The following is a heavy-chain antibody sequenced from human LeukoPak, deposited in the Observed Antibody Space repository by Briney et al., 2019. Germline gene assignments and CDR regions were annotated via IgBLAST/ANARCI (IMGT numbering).Heavy chain of an antibody. J-gene: IGHJ4*02. CDR2: INHSGST. CDR1: GGSFSGYY. CDR3: AGPRTLFYKDIIVNANFDA. Sequence: SETLSLTCAVYGGSFSGYYWSWIRQPPGKGLEWIGEINHSGSTNYNPSLKSRVTISVDTSKNQFSLKLSSATAADTTVYYCAGPRTLFYKDIIVNANFDAGGQGTLATVSS. V-gene: IGHV4-34*01. D-gene: IGHD2-15*01.